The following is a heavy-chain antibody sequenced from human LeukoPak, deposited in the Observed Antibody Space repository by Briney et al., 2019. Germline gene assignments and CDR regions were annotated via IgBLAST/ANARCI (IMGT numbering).Heavy chain of an antibody. Sequence: TGGSLRLPCAASGFTFSSYWMSWVRQAPGKGLEWVANIKQDGSEKYYVDSVKGRFTISRDNAKNSLYLQMNSLRAEDTAVYYCARDRGYCSSTTCYAYYFDYWGQGTLVTVSS. CDR3: ARDRGYCSSTTCYAYYFDY. CDR2: IKQDGSEK. CDR1: GFTFSSYW. J-gene: IGHJ4*02. V-gene: IGHV3-7*05. D-gene: IGHD2-2*01.